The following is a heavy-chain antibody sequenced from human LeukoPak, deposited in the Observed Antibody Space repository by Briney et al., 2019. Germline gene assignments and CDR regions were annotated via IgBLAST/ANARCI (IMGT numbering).Heavy chain of an antibody. J-gene: IGHJ3*02. CDR3: ARDGYGYCSGGSCVGAFDI. V-gene: IGHV4-59*02. CDR1: GGSVRSYY. CDR2: IHNSGST. Sequence: SETLSLTCTVSGGSVRSYYWSWIRQPPGEGLEWIAYIHNSGSTNYNPSLKSRVTISVDTSKNQFSLKLSSVTAADTAVYYCARDGYGYCSGGSCVGAFDIWGQGTMVTVSS. D-gene: IGHD2-15*01.